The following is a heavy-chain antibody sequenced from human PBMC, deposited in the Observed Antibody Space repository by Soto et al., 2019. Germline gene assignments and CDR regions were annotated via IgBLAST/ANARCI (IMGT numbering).Heavy chain of an antibody. CDR2: ISYDGGNK. Sequence: PVGSLRLSCAASGFTFSSYGMHWVRQAPGKGLEWVAVISYDGGNKYYADSVKGRFTISRDNSKNTLYLQMNSLRAEDTAVYYCAKEERFAVAGFDYWGQGTLVTVS. CDR3: AKEERFAVAGFDY. D-gene: IGHD6-19*01. J-gene: IGHJ4*02. V-gene: IGHV3-30*18. CDR1: GFTFSSYG.